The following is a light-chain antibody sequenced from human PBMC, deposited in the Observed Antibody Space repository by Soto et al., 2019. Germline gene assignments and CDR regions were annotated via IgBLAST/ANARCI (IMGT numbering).Light chain of an antibody. V-gene: IGKV2-30*02. CDR3: MQGRHWPYT. Sequence: DVVVTQSPLSLPVTLGQPASISCRSSQSLIHSDGNTYLHWFQQRPGQSPRRLIYHVSTRDSGVPDRFSGSGSGTYFTLEISRVEAEDVGVYYCMQGRHWPYTFGPGTTVDIQ. J-gene: IGKJ3*01. CDR2: HVS. CDR1: QSLIHSDGNTY.